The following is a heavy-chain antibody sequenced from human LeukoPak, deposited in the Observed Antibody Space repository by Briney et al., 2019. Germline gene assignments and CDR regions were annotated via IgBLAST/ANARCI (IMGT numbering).Heavy chain of an antibody. CDR1: GYTFTTYA. Sequence: GASVKVSCKASGYTFTTYAMNWVRQAPGQGLEWMGWINTDTGNPTYAQGFTGRFVFSLDTSVSTAYLQISSLKAEDTAVYHCARGAGHGDYRIDPWGQGTLVTVSS. J-gene: IGHJ5*02. D-gene: IGHD4-17*01. CDR2: INTDTGNP. V-gene: IGHV7-4-1*02. CDR3: ARGAGHGDYRIDP.